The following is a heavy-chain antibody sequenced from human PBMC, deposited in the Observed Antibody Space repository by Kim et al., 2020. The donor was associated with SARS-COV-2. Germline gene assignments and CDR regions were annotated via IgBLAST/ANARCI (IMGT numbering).Heavy chain of an antibody. V-gene: IGHV3-43*01. CDR2: ISWDGGST. J-gene: IGHJ3*02. Sequence: GGSLRLSCAASGFTFDDYTMHWVRRAPGKGLEWVSLISWDGGSTFYADSVQGRFTISRDNSKNSLYLQMNSLRTEDTALYYCARYISPSGGYAFDIWGQGTMVTVSS. CDR1: GFTFDDYT. D-gene: IGHD3-10*01. CDR3: ARYISPSGGYAFDI.